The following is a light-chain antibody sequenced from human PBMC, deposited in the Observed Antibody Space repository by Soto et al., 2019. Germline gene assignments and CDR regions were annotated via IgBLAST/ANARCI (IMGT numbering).Light chain of an antibody. CDR2: EVT. CDR1: SSDVGAYNY. Sequence: QSALTQPASVSGSPGQSITLSCTGTSSDVGAYNYVSWYQHHPGKAPKLMIYEVTNRPSGVSNRFSGSKSGNTASLTISGIQAEDEADYYFNSYTTNSNRVFGTGTKLTVL. J-gene: IGLJ1*01. CDR3: NSYTTNSNRV. V-gene: IGLV2-14*01.